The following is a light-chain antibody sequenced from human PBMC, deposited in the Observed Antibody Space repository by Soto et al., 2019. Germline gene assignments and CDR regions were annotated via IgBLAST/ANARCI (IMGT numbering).Light chain of an antibody. CDR2: DVS. CDR1: QDISTH. Sequence: DIQMTQSPSSLSASVGDRATITCQASQDISTHLTWFQQKPGKAPKLLIYDVSTLETGVPSRFSGSGSGTDFTLSISSLQPEDIATYYCQQFDSLPLTFGGGTKVDIK. V-gene: IGKV1-33*01. CDR3: QQFDSLPLT. J-gene: IGKJ4*01.